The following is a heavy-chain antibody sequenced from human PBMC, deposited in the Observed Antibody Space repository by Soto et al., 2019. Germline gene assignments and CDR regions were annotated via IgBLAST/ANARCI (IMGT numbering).Heavy chain of an antibody. Sequence: GGSQRLSCAASGFTFSSYGRNWVRQAPGKGLEWVSYISSSSSTIYYADSVKGRFTISRDNAKNSLYLQMNSLRAEDTAVYYCARANYYGSPGDFDYWGQGTLVTVSS. CDR1: GFTFSSYG. D-gene: IGHD3-10*01. J-gene: IGHJ4*02. CDR2: ISSSSSTI. V-gene: IGHV3-48*01. CDR3: ARANYYGSPGDFDY.